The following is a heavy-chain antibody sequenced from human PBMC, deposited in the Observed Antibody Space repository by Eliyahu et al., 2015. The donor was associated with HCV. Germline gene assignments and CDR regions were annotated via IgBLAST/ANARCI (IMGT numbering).Heavy chain of an antibody. CDR1: GGSFSGYY. D-gene: IGHD2-2*02. V-gene: IGHV4-34*01. J-gene: IGHJ3*02. Sequence: QVQLQQWGAGLLKPSETLSLTCAVYGGSFSGYYWSWIRQPPGKGLEWIGEINHSGSTNYNPSLKSRVTISVDTSKNQFSLKLSSVTAADTAVYYCARAKRRYCSSTSCYTGAFDIWGQGTMVTVSS. CDR3: ARAKRRYCSSTSCYTGAFDI. CDR2: INHSGST.